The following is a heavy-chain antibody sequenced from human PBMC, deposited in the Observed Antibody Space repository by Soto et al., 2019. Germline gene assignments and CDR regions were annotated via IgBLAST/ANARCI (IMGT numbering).Heavy chain of an antibody. CDR3: AGSSSWSPGWFDP. CDR2: IYYSGST. V-gene: IGHV4-59*08. D-gene: IGHD6-13*01. J-gene: IGHJ5*02. Sequence: SETLSLTCTVSGGSISSYYWSWIRQPPGKGLEWIGYIYYSGSTNYNPSLKSRVTISVDTSKNQFSLKLSSVTAADTAAYYCAGSSSWSPGWFDPWGQGTLVTVSS. CDR1: GGSISSYY.